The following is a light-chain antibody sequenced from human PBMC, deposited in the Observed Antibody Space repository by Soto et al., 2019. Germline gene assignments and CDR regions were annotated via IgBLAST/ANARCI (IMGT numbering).Light chain of an antibody. CDR2: EVS. CDR1: SSDGGGYNS. CDR3: SSYTTSSTLLYV. Sequence: QSALTQPASVSGSPGQSITISCTGSSSDGGGYNSVSWYQQHPGKAPKLMIYEVSNRPSGVSNRFSGSKSGNTASLTISGLHAESVADYYCSSYTTSSTLLYVFGTGTKLTVL. J-gene: IGLJ1*01. V-gene: IGLV2-14*01.